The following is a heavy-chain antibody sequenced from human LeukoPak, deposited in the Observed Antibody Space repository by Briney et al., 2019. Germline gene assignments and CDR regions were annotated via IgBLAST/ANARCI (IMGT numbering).Heavy chain of an antibody. J-gene: IGHJ5*02. D-gene: IGHD2-8*01. CDR3: ARVMYGEGVRFDP. CDR1: GGSISNINYS. V-gene: IGHV4-30-2*01. CDR2: IYYSGST. Sequence: SETLSLTCTVSGGSISNINYSWSWIRRPPGKGLEWIGYIYYSGSTYYNPALRSRVTISVDRSKNHFSLELNPVTAADTAVYYCARVMYGEGVRFDPWGQGTLVTVSS.